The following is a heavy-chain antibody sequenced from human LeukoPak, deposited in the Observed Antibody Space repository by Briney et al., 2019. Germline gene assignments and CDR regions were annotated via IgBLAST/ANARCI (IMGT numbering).Heavy chain of an antibody. CDR1: GGSISSYY. D-gene: IGHD3-3*01. Sequence: SETLSLTCTVSGGSISSYYWSWIRQPPGRGLEWIGYIYYSGSTNYNPSLKSRVTISVDTSKNQFSLKLSSVTAADTAVYYCARALPGGGPFLRFLEWLPSREFDPWGQGTLVTVSS. CDR2: IYYSGST. J-gene: IGHJ5*02. CDR3: ARALPGGGPFLRFLEWLPSREFDP. V-gene: IGHV4-59*01.